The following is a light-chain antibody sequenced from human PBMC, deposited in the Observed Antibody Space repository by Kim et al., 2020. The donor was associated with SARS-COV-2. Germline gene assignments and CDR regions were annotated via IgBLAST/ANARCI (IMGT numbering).Light chain of an antibody. CDR2: ASS. CDR1: QSVSSGF. J-gene: IGKJ2*01. Sequence: EIVLTQSPGTLSLSPGERVTLSCGASQSVSSGFLAWIQQKPGQPPRLLIHASSSRATDIPDRFSGSGSGIDFTLTITRLEPEDFAMYYCLQYYRTPYTFGQGTKLEIK. V-gene: IGKV3-20*01. CDR3: LQYYRTPYT.